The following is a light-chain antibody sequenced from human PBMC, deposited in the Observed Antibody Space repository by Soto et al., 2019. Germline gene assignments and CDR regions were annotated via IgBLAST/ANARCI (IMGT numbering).Light chain of an antibody. CDR1: SSDVGAYNY. Sequence: QSVLTQPASVSGSPGQSITISCTGTSSDVGAYNYVSWFQQYPGKAPKLLIYEVSNRPSGVSYRFSGSKPGSTASLTISGLQAEDEADYYCSSYTRSRTYVFGTGTKVTVL. V-gene: IGLV2-14*01. CDR3: SSYTRSRTYV. CDR2: EVS. J-gene: IGLJ1*01.